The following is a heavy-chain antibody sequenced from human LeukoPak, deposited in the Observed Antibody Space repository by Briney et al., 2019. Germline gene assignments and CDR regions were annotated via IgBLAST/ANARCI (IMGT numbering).Heavy chain of an antibody. J-gene: IGHJ4*02. D-gene: IGHD2-15*01. Sequence: ASVKVPCKVSGYTLTELSMHWVRQAPGKGLEWMGGFDPEDGETIYAQKFQGRVTMTEDTSTDTAYMELSSLRSEDTAVYYCATQYCSGGSCYSGFDYWGQGTLVTVSS. CDR3: ATQYCSGGSCYSGFDY. CDR2: FDPEDGET. CDR1: GYTLTELS. V-gene: IGHV1-24*01.